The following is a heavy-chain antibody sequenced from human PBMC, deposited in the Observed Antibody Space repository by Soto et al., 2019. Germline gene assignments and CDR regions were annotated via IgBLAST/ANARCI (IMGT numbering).Heavy chain of an antibody. CDR2: ISGSGGDT. CDR1: GFTFSSFA. Sequence: GGSLRLSCVASGFTFSSFALSWVRQAPGKGLEWVSAISGSGGDTDYADSVKGRFTISRDNSKSTLYLQLNSLRVEDTAVYYCAGPGYSSQDYWGQGTLGTVSS. D-gene: IGHD5-18*01. J-gene: IGHJ4*02. CDR3: AGPGYSSQDY. V-gene: IGHV3-23*01.